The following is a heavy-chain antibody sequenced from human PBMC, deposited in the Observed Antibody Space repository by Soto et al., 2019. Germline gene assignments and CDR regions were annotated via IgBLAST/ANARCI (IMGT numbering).Heavy chain of an antibody. CDR2: ISTSGGST. D-gene: IGHD6-13*01. Sequence: GGSLRLSCAASGFTFSSHAVNWVRQAPGKGLEWVSGISTSGGSTYYADSVKGRFTISRDNSKNTLSLQMNSLRAEDTAVYYCAKDQRRIAAAPFDYWGQGTLVTVSS. CDR1: GFTFSSHA. J-gene: IGHJ4*02. CDR3: AKDQRRIAAAPFDY. V-gene: IGHV3-23*01.